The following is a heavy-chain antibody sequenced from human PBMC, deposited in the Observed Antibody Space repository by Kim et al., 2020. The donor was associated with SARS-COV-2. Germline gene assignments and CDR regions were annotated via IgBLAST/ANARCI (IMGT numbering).Heavy chain of an antibody. CDR3: ARDGDIVVVPAAMRWSSWGYYYYGMDV. CDR2: ISAYNGNT. Sequence: ASVKVSCKASGYTFTSYGISWVRQAPGQGLEWMGWISAYNGNTNNAQKLQGRVTMTTDTSTSTAYMELRSLRSDDTAVYYCARDGDIVVVPAAMRWSSWGYYYYGMDVWGQGTTVTVSS. D-gene: IGHD2-2*01. V-gene: IGHV1-18*01. CDR1: GYTFTSYG. J-gene: IGHJ6*02.